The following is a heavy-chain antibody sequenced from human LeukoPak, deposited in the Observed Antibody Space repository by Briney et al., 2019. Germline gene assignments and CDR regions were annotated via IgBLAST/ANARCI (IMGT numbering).Heavy chain of an antibody. CDR2: INHSGST. Sequence: KPSETLSLSCAVYGGSFSGYYWSRIRQPPGKGLEWIWEINHSGSTNYNPSPKSRVTIFLDTSTNQFLLKLSSVPAADTAVYYCARVVRVVITPYRYYYYMDVWGKGTTVTVSS. D-gene: IGHD3-10*01. V-gene: IGHV4-34*01. CDR1: GGSFSGYY. J-gene: IGHJ6*03. CDR3: ARVVRVVITPYRYYYYMDV.